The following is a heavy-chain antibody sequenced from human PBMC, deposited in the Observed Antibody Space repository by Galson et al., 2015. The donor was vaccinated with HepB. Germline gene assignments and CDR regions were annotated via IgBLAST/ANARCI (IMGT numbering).Heavy chain of an antibody. Sequence: SDKVSCKAYGYTYTSKYLQWVRQAPGQGLEWKGIINPSDGSTDYARKLRGRVTMTRDTPTSTVYMELSSLRSEDTAMYYCARGRHYYESSGQGPFDYWRQGTLVTVSS. CDR2: INPSDGST. CDR3: ARGRHYYESSGQGPFDY. CDR1: GYTYTSKY. D-gene: IGHD3-22*01. J-gene: IGHJ4*02. V-gene: IGHV1-46*04.